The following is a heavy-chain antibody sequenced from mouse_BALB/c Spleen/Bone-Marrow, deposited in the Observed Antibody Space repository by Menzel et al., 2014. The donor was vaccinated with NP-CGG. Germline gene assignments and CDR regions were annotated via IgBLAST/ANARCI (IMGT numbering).Heavy chain of an antibody. J-gene: IGHJ3*01. Sequence: QVQLQQSGTELMKPGASVKISCKATGYTFSSFWIEWVNQRPGHGLEWIGEILPGSGSTNYNEKFKGKATFTADTSSNKAYMQLSSLTSEDSAVYYCARRGHGFAWFAYWGQGTLVTVSA. CDR2: ILPGSGST. V-gene: IGHV1-9*01. CDR3: ARRGHGFAWFAY. D-gene: IGHD1-2*01. CDR1: GYTFSSFW.